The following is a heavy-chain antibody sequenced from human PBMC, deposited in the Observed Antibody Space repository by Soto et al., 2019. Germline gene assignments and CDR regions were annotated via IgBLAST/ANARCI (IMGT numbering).Heavy chain of an antibody. CDR1: RDSVSSNSAA. CDR2: TYYRSKWYN. J-gene: IGHJ6*02. Sequence: SQTLSLTCAISRDSVSSNSAAWNWIRQSPSRGLEWLGRTYYRSKWYNDYAVSVKSRITINPDTSKNQFSLQLNSVTPEDTAVYYCARASSGWFWGYYYYGMDVWGQGTTVTVSS. V-gene: IGHV6-1*01. CDR3: ARASSGWFWGYYYYGMDV. D-gene: IGHD6-19*01.